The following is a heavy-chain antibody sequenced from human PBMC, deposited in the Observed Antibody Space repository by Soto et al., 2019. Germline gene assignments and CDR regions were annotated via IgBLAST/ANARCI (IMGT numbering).Heavy chain of an antibody. CDR1: GFTFSSSA. V-gene: IGHV1-58*01. CDR3: ATRISNIGWYWLDT. D-gene: IGHD6-19*01. CDR2: IVLGNGNT. Sequence: QMHLVQSGPEVKRPGTSLKVYCKASGFTFSSSAVQWVRQARGPPLEWIGWIVLGNGNTNYAQKFQQRVTITRDMSTSTAYMEVRSLTYEDTAVYYCATRISNIGWYWLDTWGQGTLVTVSS. J-gene: IGHJ5*02.